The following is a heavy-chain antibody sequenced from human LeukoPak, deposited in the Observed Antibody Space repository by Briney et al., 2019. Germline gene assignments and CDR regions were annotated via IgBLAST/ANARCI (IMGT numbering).Heavy chain of an antibody. CDR1: GYSFTSYW. V-gene: IGHV5-51*01. CDR2: IYPGDSDT. CDR3: ARYSSGWWEGLNWFDP. J-gene: IGHJ5*02. Sequence: GESLKISCKGSGYSFTSYWIGWVRQMPGKGLEWMGIIYPGDSDTRYSPSFQGQVTISADKSISTAYLQWSSLKASDTAMYYCARYSSGWWEGLNWFDPWGQGTLVTVSS. D-gene: IGHD6-19*01.